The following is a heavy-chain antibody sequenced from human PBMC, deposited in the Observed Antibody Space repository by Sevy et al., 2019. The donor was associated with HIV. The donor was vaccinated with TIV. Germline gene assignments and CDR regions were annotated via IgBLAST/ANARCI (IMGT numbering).Heavy chain of an antibody. CDR2: ITPNSGGT. CDR1: GCTFTGYS. CDR3: AREGSYSYDSSGYYPFDY. V-gene: IGHV1-2*06. J-gene: IGHJ4*01. D-gene: IGHD3-22*01. Sequence: ASVKVSCKTSGCTFTGYSMHWVRQAPGQGLEWMGRITPNSGGTNYAQKFQGRVTMTRDTSIRTAYMELSRLRSDDTAVYYCAREGSYSYDSSGYYPFDYWGHGTLVTVSS.